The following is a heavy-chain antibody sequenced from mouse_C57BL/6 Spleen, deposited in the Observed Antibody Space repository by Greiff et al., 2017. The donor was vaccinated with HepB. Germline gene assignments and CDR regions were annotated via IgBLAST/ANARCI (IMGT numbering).Heavy chain of an antibody. J-gene: IGHJ1*03. D-gene: IGHD1-1*01. CDR1: GYTFTGYW. V-gene: IGHV1-9*01. Sequence: QVQLQQSGAELMKPGASVKLSCKATGYTFTGYWIEWVKQRPGHGLEWIGEILPGSGSTNYNEKFKGKATFTADTSSNTAYMQLSSLTTEDSAIYYCARYWLYGSSSPHWYFDVWGTGTTVTVSS. CDR2: ILPGSGST. CDR3: ARYWLYGSSSPHWYFDV.